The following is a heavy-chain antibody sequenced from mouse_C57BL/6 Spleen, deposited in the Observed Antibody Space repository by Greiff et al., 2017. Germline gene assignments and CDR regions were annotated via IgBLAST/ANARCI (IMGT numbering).Heavy chain of an antibody. D-gene: IGHD1-1*01. V-gene: IGHV2-3*01. J-gene: IGHJ3*01. Sequence: VKLVESGPGLVAPSQSLSITCTVSGFSFTSYGVSWVRQPPGKGLEWLGVIWGDGSTNYHSALISRLSISKDNSKSQVFLKLNSLQTDDTATYYCAKLYGSSYVLFFAYWGQGTLVTVSA. CDR1: GFSFTSYG. CDR2: IWGDGST. CDR3: AKLYGSSYVLFFAY.